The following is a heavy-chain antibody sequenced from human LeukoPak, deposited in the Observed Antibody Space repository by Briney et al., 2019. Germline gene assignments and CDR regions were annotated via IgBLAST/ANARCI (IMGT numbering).Heavy chain of an antibody. CDR2: IYHSGNT. D-gene: IGHD1-26*01. CDR3: ARGRGGSGDRVIFDI. CDR1: GHSIRSGSY. V-gene: IGHV4-38-2*01. J-gene: IGHJ4*02. Sequence: SETPSLTCAVSGHSIRSGSYWGWIWQPPGKGLEWIGSIYHSGNTYYNSSLKSRLIISVDTSKNQISLKLSSVAAADTAIYYCARGRGGSGDRVIFDIWGQGTLVTISS.